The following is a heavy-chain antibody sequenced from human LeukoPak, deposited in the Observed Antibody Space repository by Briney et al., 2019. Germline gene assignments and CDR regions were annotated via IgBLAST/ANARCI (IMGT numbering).Heavy chain of an antibody. CDR1: GGSISSSSYY. Sequence: SETLSLTCTVSGGSISSSSYYWGWIRQPPGTGLEWIGSIYYSGSTYYNPSLKSRVTISVGTSKNQFSLKLSSVTAADTAVYYCATAISRYYYDSSGYSYWGQGTLVTVSS. J-gene: IGHJ4*02. CDR3: ATAISRYYYDSSGYSY. V-gene: IGHV4-39*01. CDR2: IYYSGST. D-gene: IGHD3-22*01.